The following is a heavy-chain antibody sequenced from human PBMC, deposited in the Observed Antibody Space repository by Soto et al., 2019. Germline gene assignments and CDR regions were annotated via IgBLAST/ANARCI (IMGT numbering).Heavy chain of an antibody. D-gene: IGHD4-17*01. J-gene: IGHJ6*02. CDR2: IGTAGDT. CDR1: GFTFSSYD. CDR3: ARAPVYGDFEYYYGMDV. Sequence: GGSLRLSCAASGFTFSSYDMHWVRQATGKGLEWVSAIGTAGDTYYPGSVKGRFTISRENAKNSLYLQMNSLRAGDTAVYYCARAPVYGDFEYYYGMDVWGQGTTVTVSS. V-gene: IGHV3-13*01.